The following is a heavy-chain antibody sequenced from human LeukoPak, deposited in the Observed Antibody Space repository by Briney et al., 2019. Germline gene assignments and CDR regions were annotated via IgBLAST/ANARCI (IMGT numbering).Heavy chain of an antibody. Sequence: GGSLRLSCAASGFSLSSHDMHWVGQVTGKGLEWVSGISATGDTYYLGFVKGRFTISRENAKNALHLQMNSLRAGDTAVYYCARSGTTMTGDGLDIWGQGTMVTVSS. CDR1: GFSLSSHD. D-gene: IGHD4-17*01. CDR2: ISATGDT. V-gene: IGHV3-13*04. CDR3: ARSGTTMTGDGLDI. J-gene: IGHJ3*02.